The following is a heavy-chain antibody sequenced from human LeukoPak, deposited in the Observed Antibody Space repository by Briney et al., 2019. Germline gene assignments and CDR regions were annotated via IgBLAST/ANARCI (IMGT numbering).Heavy chain of an antibody. CDR2: ISGSGGST. CDR3: AKDPGVSSSWAATPFDY. CDR1: GFTFGYYA. V-gene: IGHV3-23*01. J-gene: IGHJ4*02. D-gene: IGHD6-13*01. Sequence: GGSLRLSCAASGFTFGYYAMSWVRQAPGKGLGWVSAISGSGGSTYYADSVKGRFTISRDNSKNTLYLQTNSLRAEDTAVYYCAKDPGVSSSWAATPFDYWGQGTLVTVSS.